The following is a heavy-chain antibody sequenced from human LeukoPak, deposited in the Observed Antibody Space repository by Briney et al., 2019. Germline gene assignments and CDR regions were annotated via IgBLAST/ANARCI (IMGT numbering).Heavy chain of an antibody. D-gene: IGHD1-26*01. CDR3: ARDNAGLVKHLDAFDL. Sequence: GGSLRLSCAASGFTFSSYSMNWVRQAPGKGLEWVSSISSSSSYIYYADSVKGLFTISRDNSKNTLYLQMNSLRAEDTAVYYCARDNAGLVKHLDAFDLWGQGTMVTVAS. J-gene: IGHJ3*01. CDR2: ISSSSSYI. CDR1: GFTFSSYS. V-gene: IGHV3-21*01.